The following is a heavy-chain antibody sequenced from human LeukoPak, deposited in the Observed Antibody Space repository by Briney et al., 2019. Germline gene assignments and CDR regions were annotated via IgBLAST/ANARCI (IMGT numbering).Heavy chain of an antibody. CDR1: GYSFTNYW. CDR2: IYAGDSDT. V-gene: IGHV5-51*01. D-gene: IGHD6-6*01. CDR3: ARRSSASNTFDM. J-gene: IGHJ3*02. Sequence: GESLKISCEGSGYSFTNYWIGWVRQMPGKGLEWMAIIYAGDSDTRYSPSFQGQVTISVDKSINTAYLQWSSLKASDTAIYYCARRSSASNTFDMWGQGTMVTVSS.